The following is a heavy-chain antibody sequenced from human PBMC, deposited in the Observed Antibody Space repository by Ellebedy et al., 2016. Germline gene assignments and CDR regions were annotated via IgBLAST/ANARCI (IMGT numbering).Heavy chain of an antibody. V-gene: IGHV4-4*07. CDR2: IYTSGST. J-gene: IGHJ5*02. Sequence: SETLSLTXTVSGGSISSYYWSWIRQPAGKGLEWIGRIYTSGSTNYNPSPKSRVTISVDTSKNQFSLKLSSVTAADTAVYYCARAPSGYQWKHVGQWFNPWGQGTLVTVSS. CDR3: ARAPSGYQWKHVGQWFNP. CDR1: GGSISSYY. D-gene: IGHD6-19*01.